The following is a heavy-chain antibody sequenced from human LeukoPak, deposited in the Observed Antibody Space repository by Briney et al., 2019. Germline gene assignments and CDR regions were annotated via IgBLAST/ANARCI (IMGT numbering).Heavy chain of an antibody. CDR2: SSGSVVGT. CDR3: ARAGRVATAGSQALVCWFDP. Sequence: PGGSLRLSCAASGVAFSSYAMSWVRQAPGQGLDWVSASSGSVVGTSSADSVTGGFTISRENSKNTLHLQMNSLRAEDTAVYSCARAGRVATAGSQALVCWFDPWGQGTLVTVSS. J-gene: IGHJ5*02. D-gene: IGHD6-13*01. CDR1: GVAFSSYA. V-gene: IGHV3-23*01.